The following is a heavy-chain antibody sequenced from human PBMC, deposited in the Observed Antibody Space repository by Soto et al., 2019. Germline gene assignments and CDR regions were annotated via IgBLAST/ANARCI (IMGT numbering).Heavy chain of an antibody. CDR2: IYYSGST. CDR3: ARIKAAALPGAGNVFDY. J-gene: IGHJ4*02. V-gene: IGHV4-30-4*01. Sequence: SETLSLTCTVSGGSISSGDYYWSWIRQPPGKGLEWIGYIYYSGSTYYNPSLKSRITINPDTSKNQFSLQLNSVTPEDTAVYYCARIKAAALPGAGNVFDYWGQGTLVTVSS. D-gene: IGHD6-13*01. CDR1: GGSISSGDYY.